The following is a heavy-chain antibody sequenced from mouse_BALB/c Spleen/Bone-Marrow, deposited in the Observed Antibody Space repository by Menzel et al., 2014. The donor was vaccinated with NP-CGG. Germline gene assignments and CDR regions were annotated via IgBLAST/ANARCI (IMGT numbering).Heavy chain of an antibody. CDR3: ARLDWDGGFAY. Sequence: LVKTGASVKISCKASGYSFTGYYMHWVKQSHGKSLEWIGYISCYNGATSYNQKFKGKATFTVNTSSSTAYMQLNSLTSVDSAVYFCARLDWDGGFAYWGQGTLVTVSA. J-gene: IGHJ3*01. D-gene: IGHD4-1*01. CDR1: GYSFTGYY. V-gene: IGHV1S34*01. CDR2: ISCYNGAT.